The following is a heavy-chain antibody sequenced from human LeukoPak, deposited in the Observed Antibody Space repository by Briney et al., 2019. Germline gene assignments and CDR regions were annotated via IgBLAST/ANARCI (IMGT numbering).Heavy chain of an antibody. CDR2: INPNSGGT. Sequence: ASVKVSCKASGYSFTGYYMHWVRQAPGQGLEWMGWINPNSGGTNYAQKFQGRVTMTRDTSISTAYMELSRLRSDDTAVYYCARDLRRGKYRYFDYWGQGTLVTVSS. J-gene: IGHJ4*02. CDR1: GYSFTGYY. V-gene: IGHV1-2*02. D-gene: IGHD3-16*02. CDR3: ARDLRRGKYRYFDY.